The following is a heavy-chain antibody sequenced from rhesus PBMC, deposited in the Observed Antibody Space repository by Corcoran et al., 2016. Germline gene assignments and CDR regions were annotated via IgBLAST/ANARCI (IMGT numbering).Heavy chain of an antibody. D-gene: IGHD6-13*01. J-gene: IGHJ4*01. Sequence: QVQLQESGPAVVKPSETLSLTCAVSGYSISSGYDWSWIRQAPGKGLEWIGYIHGSRWSTHYTPSLKSRVTISKDTSKNQFSLKLSSMTTVDTAVYYCARNLAAGHYFDYWGQGVLVTVSS. CDR1: GYSISSGYD. CDR3: ARNLAAGHYFDY. V-gene: IGHV4-127*01. CDR2: IHGSRWST.